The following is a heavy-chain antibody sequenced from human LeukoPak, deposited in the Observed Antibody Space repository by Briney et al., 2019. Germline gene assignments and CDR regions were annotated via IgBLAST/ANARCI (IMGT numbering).Heavy chain of an antibody. V-gene: IGHV1-46*01. J-gene: IGHJ4*02. CDR1: GYTFTSYY. Sequence: ASVKVSCEASGYTFTSYYMHWVRQAPGQGLEWMGIINPSGGSTSYAQKFQGRVTMTRDMSTSTVYMELSSLRSEDTAVYYCARVFLGGWYYFDYWGQGTLVTVSS. CDR2: INPSGGST. CDR3: ARVFLGGWYYFDY. D-gene: IGHD2-15*01.